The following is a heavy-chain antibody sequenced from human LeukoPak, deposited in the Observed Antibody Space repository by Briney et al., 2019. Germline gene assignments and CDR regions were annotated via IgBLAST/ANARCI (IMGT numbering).Heavy chain of an antibody. CDR3: ARDFGGSGWYEICL. Sequence: GGSLRLSCAASGFTFSSYAMHWVRQAPGKGLERVAVISYDGSNKYYADSVKGRFTISRDNSKNTLYLQMNSLRAEDTAVYYCARDFGGSGWYEICLWGQGTLVTVSS. J-gene: IGHJ4*02. V-gene: IGHV3-30*04. CDR2: ISYDGSNK. D-gene: IGHD6-19*01. CDR1: GFTFSSYA.